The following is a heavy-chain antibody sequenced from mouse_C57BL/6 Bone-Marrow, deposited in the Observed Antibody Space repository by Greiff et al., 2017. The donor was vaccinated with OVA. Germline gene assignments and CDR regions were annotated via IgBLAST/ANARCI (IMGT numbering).Heavy chain of an antibody. CDR2: IHPNSGST. CDR3: ARSEYYNYFDY. V-gene: IGHV1-64*01. Sequence: QVQLQQPGAELVKPGASVKLSCKASGYTFTSYWMHWVKQRPGQGLEWIGMIHPNSGSTKYNEKFKSKATLTVDKSSSTAYMQLSSLTSEDSAVYYCARSEYYNYFDYWGQGTTLTVSS. CDR1: GYTFTSYW. J-gene: IGHJ2*01. D-gene: IGHD2-12*01.